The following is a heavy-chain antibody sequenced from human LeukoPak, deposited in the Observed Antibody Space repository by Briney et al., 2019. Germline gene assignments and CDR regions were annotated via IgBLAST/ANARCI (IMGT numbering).Heavy chain of an antibody. CDR2: ISAYNGNT. Sequence: ASVKVSCKASGYTFTSYGISWVRQAPGQGLEWMGWISAYNGNTNYAQKLQGRVTMTRDMSTSTVYMELSSLRSEDTAVYYRARVKSYCGGDCYSPHFDYWGQGTLVTVSS. D-gene: IGHD2-21*02. V-gene: IGHV1-18*01. CDR3: ARVKSYCGGDCYSPHFDY. CDR1: GYTFTSYG. J-gene: IGHJ4*02.